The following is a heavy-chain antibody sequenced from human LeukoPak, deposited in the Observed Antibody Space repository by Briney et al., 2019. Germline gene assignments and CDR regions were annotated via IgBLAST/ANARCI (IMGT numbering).Heavy chain of an antibody. CDR2: ISGSGGST. CDR3: AKVTMMVVVRSYCDY. Sequence: GGSLRLSCAASGFTFSSYAMSWVRQAPGKGLEWVSTISGSGGSTYYPDSVQGRFTITRDNSKNTLYLQMNSLRAEDTAIYYCAKVTMMVVVRSYCDYWGQGTLVTVSS. CDR1: GFTFSSYA. D-gene: IGHD3-22*01. J-gene: IGHJ4*02. V-gene: IGHV3-23*01.